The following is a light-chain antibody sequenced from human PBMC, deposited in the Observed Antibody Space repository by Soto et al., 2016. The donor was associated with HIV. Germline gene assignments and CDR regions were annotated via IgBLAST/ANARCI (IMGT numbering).Light chain of an antibody. V-gene: IGKV2-30*02. Sequence: DLVLTQSPLSLPVTLGQPASISCRSTQSLVHSDGNTYLNWFQQTPGQSPRRLVSMVSNRDSGVPDRFSGSGSGTDFTLKISRVEAEDVGVYYCMQNSHWPPTFGQGTKWKSN. CDR2: MVS. CDR3: MQNSHWPPT. J-gene: IGKJ1*01. CDR1: QSLVHSDGNTY.